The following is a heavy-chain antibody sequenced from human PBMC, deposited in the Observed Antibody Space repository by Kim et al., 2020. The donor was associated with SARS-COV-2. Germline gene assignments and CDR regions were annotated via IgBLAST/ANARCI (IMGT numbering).Heavy chain of an antibody. Sequence: GGSLRLSCAASGFTFSSYGMHWVRQAPGKGLEWVAVISYDGSNKYYADSVKGRFTISRDNSKNTLYLQMNSLRAEDTAVYYCAKDSLGIFCSSTSCTHPDSDYYYYYGMDVWGQGTTVTVSS. CDR3: AKDSLGIFCSSTSCTHPDSDYYYYYGMDV. CDR2: ISYDGSNK. V-gene: IGHV3-30*18. D-gene: IGHD2-2*01. J-gene: IGHJ6*02. CDR1: GFTFSSYG.